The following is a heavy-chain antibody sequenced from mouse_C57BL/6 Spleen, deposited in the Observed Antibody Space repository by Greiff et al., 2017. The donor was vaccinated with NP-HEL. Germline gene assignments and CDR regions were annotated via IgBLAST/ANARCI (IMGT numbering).Heavy chain of an antibody. CDR1: GFTFSSYA. V-gene: IGHV5-9-1*02. CDR3: TREGDYGNLYYAMDY. Sequence: EVMLVESGEGLVKPGGSLKLSCAASGFTFSSYAMSWVRQTPEKRLEWVAYISSGGDYIYYADTVKGRFTISRDTARNTLYLQMSSLKSEDTAMYYCTREGDYGNLYYAMDYWGQGTSVTVSS. J-gene: IGHJ4*01. D-gene: IGHD2-1*01. CDR2: ISSGGDYI.